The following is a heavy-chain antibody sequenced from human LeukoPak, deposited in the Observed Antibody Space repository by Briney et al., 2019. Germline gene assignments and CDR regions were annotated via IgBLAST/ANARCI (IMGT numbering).Heavy chain of an antibody. CDR3: ARTHIVVVVAATLSRAFDI. D-gene: IGHD2-15*01. J-gene: IGHJ3*02. CDR1: GGTFSSYA. CDR2: IIPVLGIA. V-gene: IGHV1-69*04. Sequence: SVKVSCKASGGTFSSYAISWVRQAPGQGLEWMGRIIPVLGIANYAQKFQGRVTITADKSTSTAYMELSSLRSEDTAVYYCARTHIVVVVAATLSRAFDIWGQGTMVTVSS.